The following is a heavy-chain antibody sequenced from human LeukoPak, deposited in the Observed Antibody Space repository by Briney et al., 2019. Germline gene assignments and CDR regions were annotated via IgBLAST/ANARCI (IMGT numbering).Heavy chain of an antibody. CDR1: GFTVSSNY. Sequence: GGSLRLSCAASGFTVSSNYMSWVRQAPGKGLEWVLVIYSGGSTYYADSVKGRFTISRDNSKNTLYLQMNSLRAEDTAVYYCARDRAGRSGWYFDYWGQGTLVTVSS. CDR3: ARDRAGRSGWYFDY. CDR2: IYSGGST. J-gene: IGHJ4*02. V-gene: IGHV3-66*01. D-gene: IGHD6-19*01.